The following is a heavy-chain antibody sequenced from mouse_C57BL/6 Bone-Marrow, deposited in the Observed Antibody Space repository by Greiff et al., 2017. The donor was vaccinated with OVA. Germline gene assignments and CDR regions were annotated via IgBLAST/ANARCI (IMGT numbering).Heavy chain of an antibody. CDR2: IDPSDSYT. J-gene: IGHJ4*01. Sequence: VKLQQPGAELVRPGSSVKLSCTASGYTFTSYWMHWVKQRPIQGLEWIGNIDPSDSYTHYHQKFKDKATLTVDKSSSTAYMQLSSLTSEDSAVYYCARSRDGMDYWGQGTSVTVSS. D-gene: IGHD3-1*01. V-gene: IGHV1-52*01. CDR3: ARSRDGMDY. CDR1: GYTFTSYW.